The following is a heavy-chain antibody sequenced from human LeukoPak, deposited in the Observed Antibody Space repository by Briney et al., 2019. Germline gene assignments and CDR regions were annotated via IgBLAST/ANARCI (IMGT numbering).Heavy chain of an antibody. CDR2: INHSGST. CDR3: ARHGQWYYYGLGTRRGAFDI. CDR1: GGSFSGYY. V-gene: IGHV4-34*01. D-gene: IGHD3-10*01. J-gene: IGHJ3*02. Sequence: PSETLSLTCAVYGGSFSGYYWSWIRQPPGKGLEWIGEINHSGSTNYNPSLKSRVTISVDTSKNQFSLKLSSVTAADTAVYYCARHGQWYYYGLGTRRGAFDIWGQGTMVTVSS.